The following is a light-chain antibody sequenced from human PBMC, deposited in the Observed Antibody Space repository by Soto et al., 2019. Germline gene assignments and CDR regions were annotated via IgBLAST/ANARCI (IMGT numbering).Light chain of an antibody. V-gene: IGKV1-5*01. Sequence: DNPMTQSPSTLSASVGDRVTITCRASQSISSWLAWYQQKPGKALKLLIYAASTLESGVPSRFSATVSGTEFSLTISSLQPDDFATYYCQQYNSYAQTCGQGT. CDR3: QQYNSYAQT. J-gene: IGKJ1*01. CDR1: QSISSW. CDR2: AAS.